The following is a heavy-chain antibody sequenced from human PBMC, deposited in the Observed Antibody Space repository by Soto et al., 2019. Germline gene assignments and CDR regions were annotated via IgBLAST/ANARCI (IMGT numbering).Heavy chain of an antibody. V-gene: IGHV3-30*14. Sequence: QVQLVESGGGVVQPGRSLRLSCTASGFTFSSYAMHWVRQAPGKGLEWVAVISYDGSNKYYADSVKGRFTISRDNSKNTVELQMNSLRVEDTGVYYCARPYSSGWYGDLDYWGQGTLVTVSS. CDR1: GFTFSSYA. J-gene: IGHJ4*02. D-gene: IGHD6-19*01. CDR3: ARPYSSGWYGDLDY. CDR2: ISYDGSNK.